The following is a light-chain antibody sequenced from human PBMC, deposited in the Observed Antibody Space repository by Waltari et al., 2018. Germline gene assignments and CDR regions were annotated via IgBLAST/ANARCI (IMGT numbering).Light chain of an antibody. CDR2: EVS. CDR1: SSDVGSYNR. Sequence: QSALTQPPSVSGSPGQSVTISCTGTSSDVGSYNRVSWYQQPPGTAPKLMIYEVSNRPSGVPDRFSGSKSGTTASLTISGLQAEDEADYYCSLYTSSSTFVVFGGGTKLTVL. CDR3: SLYTSSSTFVV. J-gene: IGLJ2*01. V-gene: IGLV2-18*01.